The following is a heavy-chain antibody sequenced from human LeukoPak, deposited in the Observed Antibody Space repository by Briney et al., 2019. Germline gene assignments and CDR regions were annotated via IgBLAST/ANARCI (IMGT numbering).Heavy chain of an antibody. V-gene: IGHV3-30*04. CDR2: VSSDGGNK. D-gene: IGHD3-22*01. J-gene: IGHJ4*02. CDR3: ARGAKVDYYDSSGYYYPFFDY. CDR1: GFTFSSSV. Sequence: GGSLRLSCAASGFTFSSSVMHWVRQAPGKGLEWVAVVSSDGGNKYYADSVKGRFTISRDNSKNTLYLQMNYLRAEDTTVYYCARGAKVDYYDSSGYYYPFFDYWGQGTLVTVSS.